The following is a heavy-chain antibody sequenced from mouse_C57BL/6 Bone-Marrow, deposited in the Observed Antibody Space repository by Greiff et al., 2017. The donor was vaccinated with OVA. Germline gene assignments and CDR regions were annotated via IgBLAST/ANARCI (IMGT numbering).Heavy chain of an antibody. CDR3: ARVRSSSRYFDV. CDR1: GYAFSSSW. J-gene: IGHJ1*03. D-gene: IGHD1-1*01. CDR2: IYPGDGDT. V-gene: IGHV1-82*01. Sequence: VQLQQSGPELVKPGASVKISCKASGYAFSSSWMNWVKQRPGKGLEWIGRIYPGDGDTNYNGKFKGKATLTADKSSSTAYMQLSSLTSEDSAVYFCARVRSSSRYFDVWGTGTTVTVSS.